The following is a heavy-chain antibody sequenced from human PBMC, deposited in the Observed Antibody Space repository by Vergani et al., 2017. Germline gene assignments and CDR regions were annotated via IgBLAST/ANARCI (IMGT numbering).Heavy chain of an antibody. V-gene: IGHV3-15*01. CDR1: GFTFSNAW. J-gene: IGHJ6*02. CDR3: TTGVQESNRYYGMDV. D-gene: IGHD1-14*01. CDR2: IKSKTDGGTT. Sequence: EVQLVESGGGLVKPGGSLRLSCAASGFTFSNAWMSWVRQAPGKGLEWVGRIKSKTDGGTTDYAAPVKGRFTISRDDSKKTLYLQMNSLKTEDTAVYYCTTGVQESNRYYGMDVWGQGTTVTVSS.